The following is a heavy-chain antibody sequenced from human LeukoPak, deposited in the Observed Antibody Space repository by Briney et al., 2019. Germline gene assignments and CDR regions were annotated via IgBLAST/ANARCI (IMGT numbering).Heavy chain of an antibody. D-gene: IGHD2-2*03. V-gene: IGHV6-1*01. Sequence: SQTLSLTCAISGDSVSSRSAAWNWIRQSPSRGPEWLGRTFYRSKWSNEYAISVRSRVSIDPDTSKNQFSLHLNSVTPEDTAVYYCARGVGRIHGSYYFDYWGLGTLVTVSS. CDR2: TFYRSKWSN. CDR1: GDSVSSRSAA. J-gene: IGHJ4*02. CDR3: ARGVGRIHGSYYFDY.